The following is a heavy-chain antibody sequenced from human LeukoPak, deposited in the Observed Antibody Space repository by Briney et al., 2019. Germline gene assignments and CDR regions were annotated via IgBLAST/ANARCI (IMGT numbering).Heavy chain of an antibody. CDR1: GGSFSGYY. D-gene: IGHD2-15*01. CDR3: ARGRYCSGGSCYSWFDP. CDR2: INHSGST. V-gene: IGHV4-34*01. Sequence: SETLSLTCAVFGGSFSGYYWSWIRQPPGKGLEWIGEINHSGSTNYNPSLKSRVTISVDTSKNQFSLKLSSVTAADTAVYYCARGRYCSGGSCYSWFDPWGQGTLVTVSS. J-gene: IGHJ5*02.